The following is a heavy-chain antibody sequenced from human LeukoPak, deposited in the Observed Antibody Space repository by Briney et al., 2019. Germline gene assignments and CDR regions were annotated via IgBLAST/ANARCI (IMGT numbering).Heavy chain of an antibody. CDR3: ARIQSRGYSYGPGY. V-gene: IGHV1-46*01. D-gene: IGHD5-18*01. Sequence: ASVKVSCKASGYTFTSYDINWVRQAPGQGLEWMGIINPSGGSTSYAQKFQGRVTMTRDTSTSTVYMELSSLRSEDTVVYYCARIQSRGYSYGPGYWGQGTLVTVSS. J-gene: IGHJ4*02. CDR1: GYTFTSYD. CDR2: INPSGGST.